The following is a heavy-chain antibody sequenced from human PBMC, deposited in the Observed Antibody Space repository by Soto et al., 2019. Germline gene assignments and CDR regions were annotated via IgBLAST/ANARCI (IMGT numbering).Heavy chain of an antibody. V-gene: IGHV3-23*01. CDR1: GFTFATYT. D-gene: IGHD5-12*01. CDR3: AKNSAATIRVGFDY. Sequence: EVQLLESGGGLVQPGGSLRLSCAASGFTFATYTMSWVRQTPGKGLEWVSAITGSDGRTYYADSVKGRFTIPRDNSKNTLYLQMNSLGAEDTAVYYCAKNSAATIRVGFDYWGQGTLVTVSS. CDR2: ITGSDGRT. J-gene: IGHJ4*02.